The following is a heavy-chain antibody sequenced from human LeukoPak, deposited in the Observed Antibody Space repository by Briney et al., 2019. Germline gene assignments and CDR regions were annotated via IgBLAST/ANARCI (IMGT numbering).Heavy chain of an antibody. D-gene: IGHD5-12*01. CDR3: ARDGGYDGTNWFDP. Sequence: SQTLSLTCTVSGGSISSGSYYWSWIRQPAGKGLEWIGRNYTSGSANYNPSLKSRVTISVDTSKNQFSLKLSSVTAADTAVYYCARDGGYDGTNWFDPWGQGTLVTVSS. CDR1: GGSISSGSYY. V-gene: IGHV4-61*02. CDR2: NYTSGSA. J-gene: IGHJ5*02.